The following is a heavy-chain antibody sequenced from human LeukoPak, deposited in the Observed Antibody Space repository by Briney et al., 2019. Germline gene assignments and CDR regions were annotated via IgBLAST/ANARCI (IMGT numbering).Heavy chain of an antibody. Sequence: PGGSLRLSCAASGFTFSSYTMHWVRQAPGKGLEWVAVISYDGGKKYYSDSVKGRFTISRDNSKNTLFLQMNSLRPEDTAVYYCARENSGYYDSSGDSAGGGVDYWGQGTLASVSS. CDR2: ISYDGGKK. J-gene: IGHJ4*02. CDR3: ARENSGYYDSSGDSAGGGVDY. V-gene: IGHV3-30-3*01. D-gene: IGHD3-22*01. CDR1: GFTFSSYT.